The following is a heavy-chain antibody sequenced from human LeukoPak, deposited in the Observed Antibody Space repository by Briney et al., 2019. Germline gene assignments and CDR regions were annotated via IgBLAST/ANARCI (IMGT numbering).Heavy chain of an antibody. D-gene: IGHD5-24*01. CDR3: AREMATIKPPYFDY. CDR1: GGSISSSSYY. J-gene: IGHJ4*02. Sequence: SETLSLTCTVSGGSISSSSYYWGWTRQPPGKGLEWIGSIYYSGSTYYNPSLKSRVTISVDTSKNQFSLKLSSVTAADTAVYYCAREMATIKPPYFDYWGQGTLVTVSS. V-gene: IGHV4-39*07. CDR2: IYYSGST.